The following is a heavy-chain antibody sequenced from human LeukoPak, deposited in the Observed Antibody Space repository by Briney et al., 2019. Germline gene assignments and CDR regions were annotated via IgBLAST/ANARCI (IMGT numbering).Heavy chain of an antibody. CDR2: LSGGGGST. CDR3: AKNLNGGNTHSDY. Sequence: PGGSLRLSCAASGFTFSSYAMSWVRQAPGKGLDWVSGLSGGGGSTYYADSVKGRFTISRDNSKNTLYLQMNNLRAEDTAVYYCAKNLNGGNTHSDYWGQGTLVTVSS. D-gene: IGHD4-23*01. J-gene: IGHJ4*02. V-gene: IGHV3-23*01. CDR1: GFTFSSYA.